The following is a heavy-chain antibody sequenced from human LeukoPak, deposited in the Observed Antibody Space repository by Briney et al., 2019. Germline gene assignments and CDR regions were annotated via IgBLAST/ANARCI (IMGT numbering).Heavy chain of an antibody. Sequence: GGSLRLSCAASGFTFSSYAMHWVRQAPGKGLECVAVISYDGSNKYYADSVKGRFTISRDNSKNTLYLQMNSLRAEDTAVYYCARGLRSKYYMDVWGKGTTVTVSS. V-gene: IGHV3-30*01. CDR1: GFTFSSYA. D-gene: IGHD3-3*01. J-gene: IGHJ6*03. CDR2: ISYDGSNK. CDR3: ARGLRSKYYMDV.